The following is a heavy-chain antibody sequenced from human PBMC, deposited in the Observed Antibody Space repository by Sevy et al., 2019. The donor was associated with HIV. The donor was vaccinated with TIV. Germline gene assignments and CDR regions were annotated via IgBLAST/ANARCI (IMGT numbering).Heavy chain of an antibody. Sequence: SETLSLTCTVSGGSISSNYWSWIRQPPGKGLEWIGYIYSSGSSYNPSLKSRVSISIDTSKNQFSLKLKSVTAADTAVYYCARSSGYSYGDVDYWGQGTLVTVSS. CDR2: IYSSGSS. D-gene: IGHD5-18*01. J-gene: IGHJ4*02. V-gene: IGHV4-59*01. CDR3: ARSSGYSYGDVDY. CDR1: GGSISSNY.